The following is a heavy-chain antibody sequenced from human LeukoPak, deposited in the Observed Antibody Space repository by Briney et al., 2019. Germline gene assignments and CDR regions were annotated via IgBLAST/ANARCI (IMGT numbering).Heavy chain of an antibody. V-gene: IGHV1-2*04. CDR3: ARAAGVPAAMQDYYYYGMDV. Sequence: ASVKVSCKASGYTFTGYYMHWVRQAPGQGLEWMGWINPNSGGTNYAQKFQGWVTMTRDTSISTAYMELCRLRSDDTAVYYCARAAGVPAAMQDYYYYGMDVWGQGTTVTVSS. CDR1: GYTFTGYY. CDR2: INPNSGGT. J-gene: IGHJ6*02. D-gene: IGHD2-2*01.